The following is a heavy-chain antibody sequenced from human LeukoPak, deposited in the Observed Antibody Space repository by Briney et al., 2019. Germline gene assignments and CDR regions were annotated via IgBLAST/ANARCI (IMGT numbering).Heavy chain of an antibody. D-gene: IGHD1-26*01. V-gene: IGHV3-48*01. CDR2: ISTTSSSI. CDR3: ARVRGTYYFDY. CDR1: GFTFSSYS. Sequence: TGGSLRLSCAASGFTFSSYSMNWVRQAPGRGLEWVSYISTTSSSIYYADSVKGRFTISRDNAKNSLYLQMNSLRAEDTAVYYCARVRGTYYFDYWGQGTLVTVSP. J-gene: IGHJ4*02.